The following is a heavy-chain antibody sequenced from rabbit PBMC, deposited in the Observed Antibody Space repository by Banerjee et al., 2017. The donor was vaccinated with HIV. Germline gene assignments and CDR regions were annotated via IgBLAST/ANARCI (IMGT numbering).Heavy chain of an antibody. CDR1: GFDFSSYS. CDR2: VGSSGNT. J-gene: IGHJ4*01. V-gene: IGHV1S45*01. D-gene: IGHD8-1*01. CDR3: ARTGAYAGGGYALGL. Sequence: QEQLVESGGGLVQPGGSLRLSCKASGFDFSSYSMNWVRQAPGKGLEWIACVGSSGNTYYASWAKGRFTISKTSSTTVTLQMTSLTAADTATYFCARTGAYAGGGYALGLRGPGTLVTVS.